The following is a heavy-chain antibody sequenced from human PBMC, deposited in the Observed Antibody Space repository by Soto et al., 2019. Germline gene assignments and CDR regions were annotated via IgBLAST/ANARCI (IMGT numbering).Heavy chain of an antibody. J-gene: IGHJ4*02. D-gene: IGHD6-13*01. CDR2: IYWDDDK. V-gene: IGHV2-5*02. CDR1: GFSLSTSGVG. Sequence: SGPTLVNPTQTLTLTCTFSGFSLSTSGVGVGWIRQPPGKALEWLALIYWDDDKRYSPSLKNRLTITKDTSKNQVVLTMTNMDPVDTATYYCAHRSNSWHLDYWGQGTLVTVSS. CDR3: AHRSNSWHLDY.